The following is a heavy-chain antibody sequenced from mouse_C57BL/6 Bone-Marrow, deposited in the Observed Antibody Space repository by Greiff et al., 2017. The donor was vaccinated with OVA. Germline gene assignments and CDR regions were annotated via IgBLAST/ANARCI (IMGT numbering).Heavy chain of an antibody. CDR1: GYTFTDYN. V-gene: IGHV1-18*01. CDR2: INPNNGGT. J-gene: IGHJ4*01. D-gene: IGHD2-5*01. Sequence: EVQLQQSGPELVKPGASVKIPCKASGYTFTDYNMDWVKQSHGKSLEWIGDINPNNGGTIYNQKFKGKATLTVDKSSSTAYMELRSLTSEDTAVYYCARSRYSNYENAMDYWGQGTSVTVSS. CDR3: ARSRYSNYENAMDY.